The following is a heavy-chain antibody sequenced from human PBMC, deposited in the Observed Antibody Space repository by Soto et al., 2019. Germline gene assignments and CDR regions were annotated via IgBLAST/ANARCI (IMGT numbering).Heavy chain of an antibody. V-gene: IGHV4-39*07. CDR2: VFYTGFT. Sequence: PSETLSLTCAVSGGSISGSYYYWGWLRQSPGKGPEWIGSVFYTGFTSYNPSLESRVSVSVDTSKNQFSLRSEDTAVYYCARARYPPEYSSSLNYFDYWGQGTLVTVSS. CDR3: ARARYPPEYSSSLNYFDY. CDR1: GGSISGSYYY. D-gene: IGHD6-6*01. J-gene: IGHJ4*02.